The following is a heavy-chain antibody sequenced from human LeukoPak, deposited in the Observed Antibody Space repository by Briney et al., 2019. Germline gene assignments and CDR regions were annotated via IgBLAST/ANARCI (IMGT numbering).Heavy chain of an antibody. Sequence: PGGSLRLSCAASGFTLSSYAMHWVRQAPGKGLEWVAVISYDGSNKYYADSVKGRFTISRDNSENTLYLQMNSLRAEDTAVYYCARGVMIAVAGLGYWGQGTLVTVSS. J-gene: IGHJ4*02. CDR3: ARGVMIAVAGLGY. D-gene: IGHD6-19*01. CDR1: GFTLSSYA. V-gene: IGHV3-30*04. CDR2: ISYDGSNK.